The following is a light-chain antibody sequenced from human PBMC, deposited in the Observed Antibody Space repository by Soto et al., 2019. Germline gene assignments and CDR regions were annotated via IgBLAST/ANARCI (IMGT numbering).Light chain of an antibody. CDR3: SLYTSSSTWV. V-gene: IGLV2-18*01. CDR1: SSDVGSYNR. Sequence: QSVLTQPPSVSGSPGQSVTISCTGASSDVGSYNRVSWYQQPPGTAPKLMIYEVSNRPSGVPNRFSGFKSGNTASLTISGLQAEDEGDYYCSLYTSSSTWVFGGGTKLTVL. CDR2: EVS. J-gene: IGLJ3*02.